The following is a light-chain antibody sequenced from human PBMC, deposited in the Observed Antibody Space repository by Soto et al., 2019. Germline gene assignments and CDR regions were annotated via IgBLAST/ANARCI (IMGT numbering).Light chain of an antibody. CDR1: QSLSSH. Sequence: EIVMTQSPATLSVSPGERVTLSCRASQSLSSHLAWYQQKPGQAPGLLIYGVSTRATGVPTRFSGSASGTEFTLTISSPLSEDFAVYYCQQYHDWPLTFGGGTKVDIK. CDR3: QQYHDWPLT. J-gene: IGKJ4*01. V-gene: IGKV3-15*01. CDR2: GVS.